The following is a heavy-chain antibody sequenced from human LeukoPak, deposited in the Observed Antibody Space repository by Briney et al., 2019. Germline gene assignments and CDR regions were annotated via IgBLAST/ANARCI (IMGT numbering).Heavy chain of an antibody. CDR3: AKASYHYDSSDRFDY. CDR2: ISGSGDNT. J-gene: IGHJ4*02. CDR1: GFTFSSYA. V-gene: IGHV3-23*01. Sequence: GGSLRLSCAASGFTFSSYAMSWVRQAPGKGLEWVSAISGSGDNTYYADSMKGRFTISRDNSKNTLSLQMNSLRAEDTAVYYCAKASYHYDSSDRFDYWGQGTLVTVSS. D-gene: IGHD3-22*01.